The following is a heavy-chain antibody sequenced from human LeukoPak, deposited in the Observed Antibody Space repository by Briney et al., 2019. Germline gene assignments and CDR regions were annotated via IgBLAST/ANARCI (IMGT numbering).Heavy chain of an antibody. D-gene: IGHD6-13*01. CDR2: ISWNSGSI. CDR1: GFIFSDYS. V-gene: IGHV3-9*03. CDR3: AKGIAAAGPDAFDI. J-gene: IGHJ3*02. Sequence: GGSLRLSCAASGFIFSDYSPNWVRQAPGKGLEWVSGISWNSGSIGYADSVKGRFTISRDNAKNSLYLQMNSLRAEDMALYYCAKGIAAAGPDAFDIWGQGTMVTVSS.